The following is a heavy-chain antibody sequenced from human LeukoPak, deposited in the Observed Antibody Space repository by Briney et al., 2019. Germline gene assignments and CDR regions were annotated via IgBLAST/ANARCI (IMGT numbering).Heavy chain of an antibody. Sequence: GRSLRLSCAASGFTFSSYGMHWVRQAPGKGLEWVAVISYDGSNKYYADSVKGRFTISRDNSKNTLYLQMNSLRAEDTAVYYCAKDCHTYSSSSLIACEDPDAFDIWGQGTMVTVSS. V-gene: IGHV3-30*18. CDR1: GFTFSSYG. J-gene: IGHJ3*02. CDR2: ISYDGSNK. D-gene: IGHD6-13*01. CDR3: AKDCHTYSSSSLIACEDPDAFDI.